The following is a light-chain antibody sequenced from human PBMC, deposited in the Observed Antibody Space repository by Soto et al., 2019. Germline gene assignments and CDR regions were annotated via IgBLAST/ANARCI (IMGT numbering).Light chain of an antibody. CDR2: EAS. V-gene: IGKV1-33*01. Sequence: EIQVTQSTSSLSASVGDRVTITCQARQVIDNYLNWYQQKPGKAPKLRINEASNLESGGPSRFSGSGSGTDGTCTSSSRQPEDIATEEFQQYDDLPITFGQGTRLEIK. CDR1: QVIDNY. J-gene: IGKJ5*01. CDR3: QQYDDLPIT.